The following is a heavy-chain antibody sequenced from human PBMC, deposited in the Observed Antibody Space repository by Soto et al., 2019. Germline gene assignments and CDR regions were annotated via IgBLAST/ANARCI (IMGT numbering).Heavy chain of an antibody. D-gene: IGHD3-10*01. Sequence: EVQLVESGGGLVQPGGSLRLSCAASGFTFRDYWRSWVRQAPGKGLECGANIKADGSEKYYVDPVKGRFTISRDNAKNSLYLQMNSLRAEDTAVYYCASSMGRGGNDYWGQGTLVAVSS. V-gene: IGHV3-7*05. CDR2: IKADGSEK. CDR3: ASSMGRGGNDY. CDR1: GFTFRDYW. J-gene: IGHJ4*02.